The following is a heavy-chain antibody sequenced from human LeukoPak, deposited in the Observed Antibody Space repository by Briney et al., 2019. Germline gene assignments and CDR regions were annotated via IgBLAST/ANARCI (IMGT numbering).Heavy chain of an antibody. V-gene: IGHV4-34*01. CDR1: GGSFSGYY. D-gene: IGHD3-10*01. Sequence: RSSETLSLTCAVYGGSFSGYYWSWIRQPPGKGLEWIGEINHSGSTNYNPSLKSRVTMSVDTSKNQFSLKLSSVTAADTAVYYCARESLYYYPLWGQGTLVTVSS. J-gene: IGHJ4*02. CDR2: INHSGST. CDR3: ARESLYYYPL.